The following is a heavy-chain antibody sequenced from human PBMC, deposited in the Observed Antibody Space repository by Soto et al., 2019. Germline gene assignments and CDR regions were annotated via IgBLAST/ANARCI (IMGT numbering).Heavy chain of an antibody. J-gene: IGHJ4*02. V-gene: IGHV3-48*01. CDR1: GFTFSSYS. Sequence: EVQLVESGGGLVQPGGSLRLSCAASGFTFSSYSMNWVRQAPGKGLEWVSYISSSSSTIYYADSVKGRFTISRDNAKNSLYLQMNSLRAEDTAVDYCARVGYSSGWRPYYFDYWGQGTLVTVSS. CDR3: ARVGYSSGWRPYYFDY. D-gene: IGHD6-19*01. CDR2: ISSSSSTI.